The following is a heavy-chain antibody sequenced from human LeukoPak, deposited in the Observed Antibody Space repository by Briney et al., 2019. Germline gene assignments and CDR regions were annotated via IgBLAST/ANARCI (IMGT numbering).Heavy chain of an antibody. CDR1: GFTVSSNY. Sequence: GGSLRLSCAASGFTVSSNYMAWVRQAPGKGLEWVSVIYDGGFTDYTDSVKGRFTISRDNSKSTLSLQMNTLRAEDTAVYYCARVMGRLVRTWYFDLWGRGTLVTVSS. D-gene: IGHD3-9*01. CDR2: IYDGGFT. V-gene: IGHV3-66*01. J-gene: IGHJ2*01. CDR3: ARVMGRLVRTWYFDL.